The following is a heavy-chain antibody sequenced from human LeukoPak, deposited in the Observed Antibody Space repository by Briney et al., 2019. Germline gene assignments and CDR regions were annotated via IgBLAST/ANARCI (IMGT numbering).Heavy chain of an antibody. V-gene: IGHV3-21*04. CDR3: AKLYYLSPSLSVELTYFDY. CDR2: ISSSSSYI. J-gene: IGHJ4*02. CDR1: GFTFSSYS. D-gene: IGHD2-2*01. Sequence: GGSLRLSCAASGFTFSSYSMNWVRQAPGKGLEWVSSISSSSSYIYYADSVKGRFTISRDISKNTLYLQMNSLRAEDTAVYYCAKLYYLSPSLSVELTYFDYWGQGTLVTVSS.